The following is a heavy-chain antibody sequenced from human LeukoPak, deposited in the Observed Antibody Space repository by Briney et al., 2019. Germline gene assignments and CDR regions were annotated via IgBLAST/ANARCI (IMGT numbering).Heavy chain of an antibody. J-gene: IGHJ4*02. V-gene: IGHV3-11*01. D-gene: IGHD3-16*01. CDR1: GFTFSDYY. CDR3: ARARSDVWGSYYVY. CDR2: ISSSGSTI. Sequence: GGSLRLSCAASGFTFSDYYMSWLRQAPGKGLEWVSYISSSGSTIYYADSVKGRFTISRDNAKNSLYLQMNSLRAEDTAVYYCARARSDVWGSYYVYWGQGTLVTVSS.